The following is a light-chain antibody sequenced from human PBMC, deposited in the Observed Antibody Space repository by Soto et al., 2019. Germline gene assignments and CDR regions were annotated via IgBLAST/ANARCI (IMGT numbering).Light chain of an antibody. CDR2: GAS. Sequence: EIVMTQSPATLSVSPGERATLSCRASQRVSNNLAWYQQKPGQAPRLLIYGASTRATDIPAKFSGSGSGTDFSLTISSLQYEDFELYYCQQYNSWPLTLGGGTKVDIK. J-gene: IGKJ4*01. V-gene: IGKV3-15*01. CDR1: QRVSNN. CDR3: QQYNSWPLT.